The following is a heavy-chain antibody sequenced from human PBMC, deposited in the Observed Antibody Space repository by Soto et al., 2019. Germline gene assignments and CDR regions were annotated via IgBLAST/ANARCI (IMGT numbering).Heavy chain of an antibody. J-gene: IGHJ6*02. CDR2: IWYDGSNK. CDR1: GFTFSSYG. D-gene: IGHD6-19*01. CDR3: ARTTTGYSSGWPEFGMDV. V-gene: IGHV3-33*01. Sequence: PVGSLRLSCAASGFTFSSYGMHWVRQAPGKGLEWVAVIWYDGSNKYYADSVKGRFTISRDNSKNTLYLQMNSLRAEDTAVYYCARTTTGYSSGWPEFGMDVWGQGTTVTVSS.